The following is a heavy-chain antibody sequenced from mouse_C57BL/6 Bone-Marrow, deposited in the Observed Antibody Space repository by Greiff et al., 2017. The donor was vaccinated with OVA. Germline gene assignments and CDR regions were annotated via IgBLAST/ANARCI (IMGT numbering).Heavy chain of an antibody. V-gene: IGHV10-1*01. Sequence: EVQLQESGGGLVQPKGSLKLSCAASGFSFNTYAMHWVRQAPGQGLEWVARIRSKSNNYATYYAESVKDRFTISRDDSESMLYLQMNNLKTEDAAMYYCVRHGYYAMDYWGQGTSVTVSS. CDR3: VRHGYYAMDY. J-gene: IGHJ4*01. CDR2: IRSKSNNYAT. CDR1: GFSFNTYA.